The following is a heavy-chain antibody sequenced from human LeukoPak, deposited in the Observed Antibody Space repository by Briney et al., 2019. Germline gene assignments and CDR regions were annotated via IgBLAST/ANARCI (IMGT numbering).Heavy chain of an antibody. J-gene: IGHJ5*02. CDR1: GYTFTGYY. CDR3: ARSDSIAAAGNLDP. V-gene: IGHV1-18*04. Sequence: ASVKVSCKASGYTFTGYYMHWVRQAPGQGLEWMGWISAYNGNTNYAQKLQGRVTMTTDTSTSTAYMELRSLRSDDTAVYYCARSDSIAAAGNLDPWGQGTLVTVSS. D-gene: IGHD6-13*01. CDR2: ISAYNGNT.